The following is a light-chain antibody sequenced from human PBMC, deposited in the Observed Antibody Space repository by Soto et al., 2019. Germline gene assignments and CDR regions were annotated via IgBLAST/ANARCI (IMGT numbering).Light chain of an antibody. V-gene: IGKV3-20*01. Sequence: EIVLTQSPDTLSLSPGERATLSCRASQSVTSSHLVWYQQKLGQAPRLLIYGASSRATGTPNRFSGSGSGTDFTLTISRLEPEDFAIYYCQQYGTSRPAFGGGTKVEIK. CDR1: QSVTSSH. CDR3: QQYGTSRPA. CDR2: GAS. J-gene: IGKJ4*01.